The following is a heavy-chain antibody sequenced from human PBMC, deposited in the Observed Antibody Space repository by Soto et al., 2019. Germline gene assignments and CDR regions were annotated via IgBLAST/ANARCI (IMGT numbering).Heavy chain of an antibody. CDR3: ARGDDYGDYVAPFDY. D-gene: IGHD4-17*01. V-gene: IGHV3-7*01. Sequence: GGSLRLSCAASGFTFSSYWMSWVRQAPGKGLEWVANIKQDGSEKYYVDSVKGRFTISRDNAKNSLYLQMNSLRAEDTAVYYCARGDDYGDYVAPFDYWGQGTLVTVSS. CDR1: GFTFSSYW. J-gene: IGHJ4*02. CDR2: IKQDGSEK.